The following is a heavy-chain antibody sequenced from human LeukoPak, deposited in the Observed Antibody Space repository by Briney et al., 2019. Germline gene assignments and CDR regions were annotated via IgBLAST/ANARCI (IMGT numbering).Heavy chain of an antibody. Sequence: SETLSLTCAVYGGSFSGYYWSWIRQPPGKGLEWIGEINHSGTTNYNPSLKSRVTISVDTSKNQFSLNLSSVTAADTAMYYCARGPTTYYNFWSGPVFDYWGQGTLVTVSS. V-gene: IGHV4-34*01. J-gene: IGHJ4*02. CDR3: ARGPTTYYNFWSGPVFDY. CDR1: GGSFSGYY. CDR2: INHSGTT. D-gene: IGHD3-3*01.